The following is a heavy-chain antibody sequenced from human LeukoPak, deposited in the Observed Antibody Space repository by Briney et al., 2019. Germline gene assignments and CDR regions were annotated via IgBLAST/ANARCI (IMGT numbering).Heavy chain of an antibody. CDR1: GFTFSSYA. D-gene: IGHD5-24*01. V-gene: IGHV3-30-3*01. CDR2: ISYDGSNK. J-gene: IGHJ4*02. CDR3: ARGRDGYNFDY. Sequence: GGSLRLSCAASGFTFSSYAMHWVRQASGKGLEWVAVISYDGSNKYYADSVKGRFTISRDNSKNTLYLQMNSLRAEDTAVYYCARGRDGYNFDYWGQGTLVTVSS.